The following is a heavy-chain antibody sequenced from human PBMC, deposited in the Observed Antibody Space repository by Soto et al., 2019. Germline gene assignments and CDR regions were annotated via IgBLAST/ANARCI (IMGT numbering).Heavy chain of an antibody. J-gene: IGHJ4*02. CDR1: GYTFTSYA. CDR3: ARAWVVVTAPDY. D-gene: IGHD2-21*02. V-gene: IGHV1-3*05. CDR2: LNAGNGNT. Sequence: QVQLVQSGAEEKKPGASVKVSCKASGYTFTSYAMHWVRQAPGQRLEWMGWLNAGNGNTKYSPKFQGRVTITRDTSASTDYMELRSLRSEDTAVYYCARAWVVVTAPDYWGQGTLVTVSS.